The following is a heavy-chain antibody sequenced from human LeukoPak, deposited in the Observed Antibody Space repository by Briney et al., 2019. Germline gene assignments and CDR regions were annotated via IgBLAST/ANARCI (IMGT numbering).Heavy chain of an antibody. Sequence: ASVKVSCKASGYTFTGYYMHWVRQAPGQGLEWMGWINPNSGGTNYAQKFQGRVTMTRDTSISTAYMELSRLRSDDTAVYYCARVKRIRGIAARPGYYGMDVWGQGTTVTVSS. CDR1: GYTFTGYY. J-gene: IGHJ6*02. D-gene: IGHD6-6*01. V-gene: IGHV1-2*02. CDR3: ARVKRIRGIAARPGYYGMDV. CDR2: INPNSGGT.